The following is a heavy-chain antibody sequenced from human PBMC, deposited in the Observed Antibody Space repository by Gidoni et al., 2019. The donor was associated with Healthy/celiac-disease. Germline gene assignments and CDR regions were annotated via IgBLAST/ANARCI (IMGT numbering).Heavy chain of an antibody. V-gene: IGHV3-48*02. J-gene: IGHJ3*02. CDR3: ARALRSIFGVVVADDAFDI. CDR2: ISSSSSTI. Sequence: EVQLVESGGGLVQPGGSLRLSCAASGFTFISYSMNWVRQAPGKGLEWVSYISSSSSTIYYADSVKGRFTISRDNAKNSLYLQMNSLRDEDTAVYYCARALRSIFGVVVADDAFDIWGQGTMVTVSS. D-gene: IGHD3-3*01. CDR1: GFTFISYS.